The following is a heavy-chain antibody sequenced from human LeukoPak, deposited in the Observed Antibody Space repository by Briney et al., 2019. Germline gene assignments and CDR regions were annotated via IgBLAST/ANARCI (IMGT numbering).Heavy chain of an antibody. D-gene: IGHD3-22*01. CDR2: IIPIFGTA. J-gene: IGHJ4*02. CDR1: GGTFSSYA. Sequence: SVKVSCKASGGTFSSYAISWVRQAPGQGLEWMGGIIPIFGTANYAQKFQGRVAITADESASTAYMELSSLRSEDTAVYYCASRYYYDSSGYYYYFDYWGQGTLVTVSS. CDR3: ASRYYYDSSGYYYYFDY. V-gene: IGHV1-69*13.